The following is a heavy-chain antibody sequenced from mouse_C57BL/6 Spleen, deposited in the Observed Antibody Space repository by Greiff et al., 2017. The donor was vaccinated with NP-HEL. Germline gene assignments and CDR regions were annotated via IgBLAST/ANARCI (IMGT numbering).Heavy chain of an antibody. CDR1: GFTFSDYG. D-gene: IGHD3-2*02. CDR2: ISNLAYSI. J-gene: IGHJ3*01. V-gene: IGHV5-15*01. Sequence: EVKLVESGGGLVQPGGSLKLSCAASGFTFSDYGMAWVRQAPRKGPEWVAFISNLAYSIYYADTVTGRFTISRENAKNTLYLEMSSLRSEDTAMYYCASLRQLRPFAYWGQGTLVTVSA. CDR3: ASLRQLRPFAY.